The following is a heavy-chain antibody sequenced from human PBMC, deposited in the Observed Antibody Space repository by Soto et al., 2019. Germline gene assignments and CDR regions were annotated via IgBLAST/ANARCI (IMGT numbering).Heavy chain of an antibody. CDR1: GGSISSGGYY. J-gene: IGHJ5*02. V-gene: IGHV4-31*03. CDR2: IYYSGST. D-gene: IGHD3-10*01. CDR3: ARELGYGSGSYYWFDP. Sequence: QVQMQESGPGLVKPSQNLSLTCTVSGGSISSGGYYWSWIRQHPGKGLERIGYIYYSGSTYYNPSLRSRVTISVDTSKNQFSLKLSSVTAAETAVYYCARELGYGSGSYYWFDPRGQGTLVTVSS.